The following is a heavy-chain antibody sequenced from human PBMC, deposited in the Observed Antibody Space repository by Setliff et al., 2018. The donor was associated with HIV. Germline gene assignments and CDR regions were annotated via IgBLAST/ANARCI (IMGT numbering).Heavy chain of an antibody. D-gene: IGHD3-10*01. CDR2: ISYDGSNK. CDR1: GFTFSSYA. J-gene: IGHJ6*02. Sequence: GGSLRLSCASSGFTFSSYAMHWVRQAPGKGLEWVAVISYDGSNKYYADSVKGRFTISRDKSKNTLYLQMNSLRAEDTAVYYCARSVIGYHYYGMDVWGQGTLVTVSS. CDR3: ARSVIGYHYYGMDV. V-gene: IGHV3-30*01.